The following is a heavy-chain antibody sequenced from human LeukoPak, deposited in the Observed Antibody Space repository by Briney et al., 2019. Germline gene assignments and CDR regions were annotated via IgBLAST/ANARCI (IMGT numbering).Heavy chain of an antibody. CDR1: GFTFSNAW. J-gene: IGHJ4*02. V-gene: IGHV3-15*01. D-gene: IGHD3-22*01. CDR3: TTGVLTGYYDSSGYSGIDY. Sequence: PGGSLRLSCAASGFTFSNAWMSWVRQAPGKGLEWVGRIKSKTDGGTTDYAAPVKGRFTISRDDSKNTLYLQMNSLKTEDTAVYYCTTGVLTGYYDSSGYSGIDYWGQGTLVTVSS. CDR2: IKSKTDGGTT.